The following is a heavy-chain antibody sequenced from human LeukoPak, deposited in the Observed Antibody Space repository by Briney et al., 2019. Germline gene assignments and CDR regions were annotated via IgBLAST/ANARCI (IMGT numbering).Heavy chain of an antibody. CDR3: ARGDFYSGSFLDY. V-gene: IGHV1-2*02. D-gene: IGHD3-10*01. J-gene: IGHJ4*02. CDR2: INPPSGGT. CDR1: GYGFTSYY. Sequence: ASVKVSCKAFGYGFTSYYIHWVRQAPGQGLEWMGWINPPSGGTNSAQKFQGRVTMTRDTSITTAYLELSRLTSDDTAVYYCARGDFYSGSFLDYWGQGTLVTVSS.